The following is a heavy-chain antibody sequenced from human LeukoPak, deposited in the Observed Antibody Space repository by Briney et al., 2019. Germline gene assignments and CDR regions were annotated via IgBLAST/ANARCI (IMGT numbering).Heavy chain of an antibody. J-gene: IGHJ4*02. V-gene: IGHV3-74*01. Sequence: GGSLRLSCAASGFTFSSYLMHWVRQAPGKGLVWGSRINSDGSSTSYADSVKGRFTITKDNAKNPLYLQINSLRAEDTAVYYCASEGSSWCYFDYWGQGTLVTVSS. D-gene: IGHD6-13*01. CDR2: INSDGSST. CDR3: ASEGSSWCYFDY. CDR1: GFTFSSYL.